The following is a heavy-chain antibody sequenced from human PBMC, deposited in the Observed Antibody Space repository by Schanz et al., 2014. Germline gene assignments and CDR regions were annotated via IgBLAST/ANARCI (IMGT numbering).Heavy chain of an antibody. CDR2: INPIDGST. D-gene: IGHD2-2*01. V-gene: IGHV1-46*01. CDR3: ARTDQQMQGPDY. Sequence: QVQLVQSGAEVKKPGAAVKVSCKASGFTLTSHFMHWLRQAPGQGLEWMGLINPIDGSTTYVWGFHGRLTMTRYKSTTSVYMDLRTLRSEDAAVYYSARTDQQMQGPDYWGRGTLVIVSS. CDR1: GFTLTSHF. J-gene: IGHJ4*02.